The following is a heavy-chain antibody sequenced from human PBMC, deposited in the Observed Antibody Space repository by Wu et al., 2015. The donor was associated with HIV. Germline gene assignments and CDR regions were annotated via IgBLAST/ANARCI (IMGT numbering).Heavy chain of an antibody. D-gene: IGHD6-6*01. J-gene: IGHJ4*02. CDR3: AREASIAAHTGSRENYFDY. CDR2: INPHTGDT. V-gene: IGHV1-2*04. CDR1: GYTFSGYY. Sequence: QVQLVQSGAEVKKPGASVKVSCKASGYTFSGYYIHWIRQAPGQGLEWMGWINPHTGDTKFAQNFQGWVTMTRDTSITTAYMNLSRLTSDDTAVYYCAREASIAAHTGSRENYFDYWGQGTLVIVSS.